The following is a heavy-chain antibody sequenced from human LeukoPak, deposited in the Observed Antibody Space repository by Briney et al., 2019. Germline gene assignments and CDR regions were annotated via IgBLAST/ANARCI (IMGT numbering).Heavy chain of an antibody. Sequence: PGGSLRLSCAASGFTFSGYAMSWVRQAPGKGLEWVSAISGSGGSTYYADSVKGRFTISRDNSKNTLYLQMNSLRAEDTAVYYCAIKTYSYGSLDAFDIWGQGTMVTVSS. J-gene: IGHJ3*02. V-gene: IGHV3-23*01. CDR2: ISGSGGST. D-gene: IGHD5-18*01. CDR3: AIKTYSYGSLDAFDI. CDR1: GFTFSGYA.